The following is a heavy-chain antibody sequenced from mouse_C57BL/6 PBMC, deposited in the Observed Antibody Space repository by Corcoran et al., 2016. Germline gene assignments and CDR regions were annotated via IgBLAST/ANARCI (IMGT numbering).Heavy chain of an antibody. CDR2: INPNNGGT. D-gene: IGHD2-1*01. CDR1: GYTFTDYN. V-gene: IGHV1-22*01. Sequence: EVQLQQSGPELVKPGASVKMSCKASGYTFTDYNMHWVKQSHGKSLEWIGYINPNNGGTSYNQKFKGKATLTVNKSSSTAYMELRSLTSEDSAVYDCARAYGNYAWFAYWGQGTLVTVSA. CDR3: ARAYGNYAWFAY. J-gene: IGHJ3*01.